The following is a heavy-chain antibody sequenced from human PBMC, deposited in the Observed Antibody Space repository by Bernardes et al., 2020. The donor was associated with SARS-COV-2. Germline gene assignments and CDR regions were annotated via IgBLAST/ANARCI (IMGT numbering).Heavy chain of an antibody. D-gene: IGHD3-3*01. J-gene: IGHJ6*02. Sequence: GGSLRLSCAASGFTFSSDGMHWVRQAPGKGLEWVAVISYDGSNKYYADSVKGRFTISRDNSKNTLYLQMNSLRAEDTAVYYCAKDRNYRDFWSGYLAPGTNYYYYYGMDVWGQGTTVTVSS. CDR1: GFTFSSDG. CDR2: ISYDGSNK. CDR3: AKDRNYRDFWSGYLAPGTNYYYYYGMDV. V-gene: IGHV3-30*18.